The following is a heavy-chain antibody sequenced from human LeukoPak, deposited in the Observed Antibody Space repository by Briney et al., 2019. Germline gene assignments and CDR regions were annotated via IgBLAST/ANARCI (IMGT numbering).Heavy chain of an antibody. CDR3: ARYVGQYYFDY. CDR1: GGSISSYY. D-gene: IGHD1-26*01. Sequence: SETLSLTCAVSGGSISSYYWSWIRQPPGKGLEWIGYIYYSGSTNYNPSLKSRVTISVDTSKNQFSLKLSSVTAADTAVYYCARYVGQYYFDYWGQGTLVTVSS. CDR2: IYYSGST. J-gene: IGHJ4*02. V-gene: IGHV4-59*08.